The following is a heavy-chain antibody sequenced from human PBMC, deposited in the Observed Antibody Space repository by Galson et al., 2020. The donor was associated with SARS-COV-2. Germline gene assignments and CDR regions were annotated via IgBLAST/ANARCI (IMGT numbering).Heavy chain of an antibody. CDR1: GFTFSSYA. CDR3: ARDSLDPEVDTAMFDY. D-gene: IGHD5-18*01. V-gene: IGHV3-30-3*01. CDR2: ISYDGSNK. Sequence: GGSLRLSCAASGFTFSSYAMHWVRQAPGKGLEWVAVISYDGSNKYYADSVKGRFTISRDNSKNTLYLQMNSLRAEDTAVYYCARDSLDPEVDTAMFDYWGQGTLVTVSS. J-gene: IGHJ4*02.